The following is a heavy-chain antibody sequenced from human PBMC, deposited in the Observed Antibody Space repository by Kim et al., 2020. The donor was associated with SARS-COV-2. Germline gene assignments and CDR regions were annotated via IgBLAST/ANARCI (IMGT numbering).Heavy chain of an antibody. CDR1: GFTFSSYG. D-gene: IGHD6-13*01. Sequence: GGSLRLSCAASGFTFSSYGMHWVRQAPGKGLEWVAVIWYDGSNKYYADSVKGRFTISRDNSKNTLYLQMNSLRAEDTAVYYCARAQQLNSPEDYWGQGTLVTVSS. CDR3: ARAQQLNSPEDY. CDR2: IWYDGSNK. J-gene: IGHJ4*02. V-gene: IGHV3-33*01.